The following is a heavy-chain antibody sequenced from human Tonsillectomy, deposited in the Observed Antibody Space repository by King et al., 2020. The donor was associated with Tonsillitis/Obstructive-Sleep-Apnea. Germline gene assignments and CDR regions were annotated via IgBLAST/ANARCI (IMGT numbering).Heavy chain of an antibody. CDR2: ISSSGSTI. CDR3: ARRGSYYFYYYYGMDV. CDR1: GFTFSSYE. V-gene: IGHV3-48*03. D-gene: IGHD1-26*01. Sequence: VQLVESGGGLVQPGGSLRLSCAASGFTFSSYEMNWVRQAPGKGLEWVSYISSSGSTIYYADSVKGRFTISRDNAKNSLYLQMNSLRAEDTAVYYCARRGSYYFYYYYGMDVWGQGTTVTVSS. J-gene: IGHJ6*02.